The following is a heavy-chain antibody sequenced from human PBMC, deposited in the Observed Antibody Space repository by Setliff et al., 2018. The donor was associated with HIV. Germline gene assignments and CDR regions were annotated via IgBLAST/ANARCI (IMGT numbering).Heavy chain of an antibody. CDR1: GFTFSDYY. D-gene: IGHD1-1*01. J-gene: IGHJ4*02. CDR3: ARVHRGGVGRQHWRSFDY. CDR2: ISGSGSTI. Sequence: GSLRLSCAASGFTFSDYYMSWIRQAPGKGLEWVACISGSGSTIYYADSVKGRFPISRDNARNSLYVQMNSLRVEDTAVYFCARVHRGGVGRQHWRSFDYWGQGTLVTVSS. V-gene: IGHV3-11*01.